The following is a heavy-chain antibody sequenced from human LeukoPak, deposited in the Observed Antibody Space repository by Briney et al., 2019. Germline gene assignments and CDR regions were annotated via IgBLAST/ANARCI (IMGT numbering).Heavy chain of an antibody. V-gene: IGHV6-1*01. CDR2: TYYSSKWYS. CDR1: GDXVSRNNIA. D-gene: IGHD1-1*01. J-gene: IGHJ3*01. Sequence: SQTLSLTCAISGDXVSRNNIAWNWLRQSPSRSLEWLGRTYYSSKWYSDYAVSVKSRITIYPDTSKNQFSLHLNSVTPEDTAVFYCAREWNNAFDFWGQGTIVTVSS. CDR3: AREWNNAFDF.